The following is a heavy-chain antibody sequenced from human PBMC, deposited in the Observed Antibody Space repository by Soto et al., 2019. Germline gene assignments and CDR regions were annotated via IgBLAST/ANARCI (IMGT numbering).Heavy chain of an antibody. CDR1: GNTFTSYD. J-gene: IGHJ4*02. CDR2: INPNSGNI. Sequence: ASVKVSCKASGNTFTSYDINWVRQATGHGLEWMGWINPNSGNIGYAQKFQGRVTVTRDTAIRTVYMEVSRLRSDDTAVYYCARGRASGSYYLLDYWGQGTLVTVSS. V-gene: IGHV1-8*01. CDR3: ARGRASGSYYLLDY. D-gene: IGHD3-10*01.